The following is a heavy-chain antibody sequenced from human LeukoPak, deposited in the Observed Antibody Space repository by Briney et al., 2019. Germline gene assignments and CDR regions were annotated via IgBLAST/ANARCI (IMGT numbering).Heavy chain of an antibody. CDR3: ASCTDPTGFDY. CDR1: GGSFSGYY. V-gene: IGHV4-34*01. J-gene: IGHJ4*02. Sequence: SETLSLTCAVYGGSFSGYYWSWIREPPGKGLEWIGEINHSGSTNYNPSLKSRVAMSVDTSKNQFSLKLSSATAADTAVYYCASCTDPTGFDYWGQGTLVTVSS. CDR2: INHSGST. D-gene: IGHD2-8*01.